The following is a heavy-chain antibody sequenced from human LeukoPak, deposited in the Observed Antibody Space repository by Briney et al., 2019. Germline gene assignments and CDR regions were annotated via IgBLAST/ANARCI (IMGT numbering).Heavy chain of an antibody. D-gene: IGHD3-10*01. CDR1: GFTFSIYT. Sequence: GGSLRLSCAPSGFTFSIYTMAWVRQAPGGGLGWVLGISDNGGTTYYADSVKGRFAISRDDSKRTLYLQMNSLRGEDTAVYYCAKDFGRNLGGPGYWGRGTLVIVSS. V-gene: IGHV3-23*01. J-gene: IGHJ4*02. CDR3: AKDFGRNLGGPGY. CDR2: ISDNGGTT.